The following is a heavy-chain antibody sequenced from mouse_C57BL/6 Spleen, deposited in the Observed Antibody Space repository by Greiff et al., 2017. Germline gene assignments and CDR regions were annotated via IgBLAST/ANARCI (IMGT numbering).Heavy chain of an antibody. CDR1: GYTFTSYW. CDR2: IAPSDSET. V-gene: IGHV1-52*01. Sequence: QVQLQQPGAELVRPGSSVKLSCKASGYTFTSYWMHWVKQRPIQGLEWIGNIAPSDSETHYNQKFKDKATLTVDKSSTTAYMHLSSLTSEDSAVYYCARRGNYYGISPAWFAYWGQGTLVTVSA. D-gene: IGHD1-1*01. CDR3: ARRGNYYGISPAWFAY. J-gene: IGHJ3*01.